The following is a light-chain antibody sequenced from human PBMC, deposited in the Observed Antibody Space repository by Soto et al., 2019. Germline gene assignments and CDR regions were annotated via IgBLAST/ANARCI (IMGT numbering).Light chain of an antibody. V-gene: IGKV3-15*01. CDR3: LQYSNGPRT. J-gene: IGKJ1*01. CDR2: GAT. CDR1: QSVGSS. Sequence: ETVMTQSPDTLSVSPGEGATLSGRASQSVGSSLAWYQHKPGQAPRLVIYGATTRATGIPARFSGSGYGAEFTLTINSLQSEDFVLYYCLQYSNGPRTFGQGTKVDIK.